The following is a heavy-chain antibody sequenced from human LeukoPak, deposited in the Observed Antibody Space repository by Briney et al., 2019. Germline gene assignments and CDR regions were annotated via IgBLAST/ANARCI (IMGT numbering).Heavy chain of an antibody. CDR1: GGSFSGYY. J-gene: IGHJ4*02. Sequence: SETLSLTCAVYGGSFSGYYWGWVRQPPGKGLEWIGEINKSGNTEHNPSVKGRVTISLDASKNQFSLKSSSVTAADTAVYYCARGYGSGSYYKYWGQGTLVTVSS. CDR2: INKSGNT. V-gene: IGHV4-34*01. D-gene: IGHD3-10*01. CDR3: ARGYGSGSYYKY.